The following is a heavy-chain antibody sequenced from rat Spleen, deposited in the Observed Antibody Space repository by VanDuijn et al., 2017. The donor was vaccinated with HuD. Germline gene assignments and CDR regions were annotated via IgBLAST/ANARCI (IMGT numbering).Heavy chain of an antibody. CDR1: GFTFSDYN. CDR3: ARHELPGYNWFAY. CDR2: ISYDGSST. D-gene: IGHD1-4*01. J-gene: IGHJ4*01. V-gene: IGHV5-7*01. Sequence: EVQLVESGGGLVQPGRSLKLSCAASGFTFSDYNMAWVRQAPKKGLEWVATISYDGSSTYYRDSVKGRFTISRDNAKSTLYLQMDSLRSEDTATYYCARHELPGYNWFAYWGQGASVTVSS.